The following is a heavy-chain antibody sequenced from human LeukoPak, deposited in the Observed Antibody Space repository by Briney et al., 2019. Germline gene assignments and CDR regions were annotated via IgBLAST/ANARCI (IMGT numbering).Heavy chain of an antibody. J-gene: IGHJ4*02. CDR1: GGSISSSSYY. CDR2: IYYSGST. CDR3: ARVTPPFDY. Sequence: PSETLSLTCTVSGGSISSSSYYWGWIRQPPGKGVEWIGSIYYSGSTYYNTSLKSRVTIAVDREKNKSSLKLSSVTAADTAVYYCARVTPPFDYWGQGTLVTVSS. D-gene: IGHD3-16*01. V-gene: IGHV4-39*01.